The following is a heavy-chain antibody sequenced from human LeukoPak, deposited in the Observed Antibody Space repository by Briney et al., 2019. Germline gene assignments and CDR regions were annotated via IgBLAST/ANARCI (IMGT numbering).Heavy chain of an antibody. D-gene: IGHD6-13*01. V-gene: IGHV3-23*01. CDR1: GFTFSSYA. CDR3: AKGRHSSPKYNWFDP. Sequence: PGVSLRLSCAASGFTFSSYAMSWVRQAPGKGLEWASAISGSGGSTYYADSVKGRFTISRDNSKNTLYLQMNSLRAEDTAVYYCAKGRHSSPKYNWFDPWGQGTLVTVSS. CDR2: ISGSGGST. J-gene: IGHJ5*02.